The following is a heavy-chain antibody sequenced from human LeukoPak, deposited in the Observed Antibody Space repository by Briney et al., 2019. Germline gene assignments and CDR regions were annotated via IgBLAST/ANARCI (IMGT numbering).Heavy chain of an antibody. CDR2: IHSGGTT. Sequence: GGSLRFSCAASGFTVSSNYMSWVRQAPGKGLEWVSGIHSGGTTYYADSVKGRFTISRDYSKNTLYLQMNGLRAEDTAVYYCARDRDSSGWYRRWGQGTLVTVSS. CDR1: GFTVSSNY. V-gene: IGHV3-53*01. D-gene: IGHD6-19*01. CDR3: ARDRDSSGWYRR. J-gene: IGHJ4*02.